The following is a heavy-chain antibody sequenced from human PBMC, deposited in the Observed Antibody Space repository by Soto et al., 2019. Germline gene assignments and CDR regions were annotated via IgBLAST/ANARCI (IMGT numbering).Heavy chain of an antibody. CDR1: GFTFSSYA. Sequence: GGSLRLSCAASGFTFSSYAMHWVRQAPGKGLEWVAVISYDGSNKYYADSVKGRFTISRDNSKNTLYLQMNSLRAEDTAVYYCARDWDYTLPAWPYYYGMDVWGQGTTVTVSS. V-gene: IGHV3-30-3*01. CDR3: ARDWDYTLPAWPYYYGMDV. CDR2: ISYDGSNK. D-gene: IGHD4-4*01. J-gene: IGHJ6*02.